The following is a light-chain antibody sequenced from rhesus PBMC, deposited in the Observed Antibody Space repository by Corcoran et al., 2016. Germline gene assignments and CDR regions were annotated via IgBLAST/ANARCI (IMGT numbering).Light chain of an antibody. V-gene: IGKV3-42*03. J-gene: IGKJ1*01. CDR2: GAS. Sequence: EIVLAQSPAILSVSPGERATLSCRASQSVVSSLAWYQQKPGQAPRLLIYGASNRAPGVADRFSGDGSGTDFTLNISSLEPDDFVVYYFQQYSNWPRTFGQGTKVEIK. CDR3: QQYSNWPRT. CDR1: QSVVSS.